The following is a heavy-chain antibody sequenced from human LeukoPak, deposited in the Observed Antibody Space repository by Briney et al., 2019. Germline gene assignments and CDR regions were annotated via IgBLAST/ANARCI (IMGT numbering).Heavy chain of an antibody. J-gene: IGHJ5*02. V-gene: IGHV3-23*01. CDR2: ICGSGGST. Sequence: GGSLRLSCAASGFTFSTYAMNWVRQAPGKGLEWVSSICGSGGSTYYADSVKGRFTISRDNSKNTLYLQMNSLRAEDTAVYYCAKDPRMGNWFDPWGQGTLVTVSS. D-gene: IGHD5-24*01. CDR3: AKDPRMGNWFDP. CDR1: GFTFSTYA.